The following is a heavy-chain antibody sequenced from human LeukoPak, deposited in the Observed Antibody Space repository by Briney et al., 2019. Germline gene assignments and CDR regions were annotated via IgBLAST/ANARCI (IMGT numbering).Heavy chain of an antibody. CDR2: IGGDGHST. D-gene: IGHD1-26*01. J-gene: IGHJ4*02. CDR1: GFIFSNYA. CDR3: AKRAGGTLDY. V-gene: IGHV3-23*01. Sequence: GGSLRLSCAASGFIFSNYAMTWVRQAPGKGLEWVSAIGGDGHSTDYADSVKGRFTISRDNSKNTLYLQMNSLRAEDTALYYCAKRAGGTLDYWGRGTLVTVSS.